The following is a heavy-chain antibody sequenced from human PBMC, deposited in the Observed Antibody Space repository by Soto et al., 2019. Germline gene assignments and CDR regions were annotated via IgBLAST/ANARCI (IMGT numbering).Heavy chain of an antibody. CDR3: VILLWSRGDWFVS. CDR1: GGSISSYY. D-gene: IGHD3-10*01. J-gene: IGHJ5*01. Sequence: SETLSLTCTVSGGSISSYYWSWIRQPPGKGLEWIGYIYYSGSTNYNPSLKSRVTISVDTSKNQFSLKLSSVTAADTAVYYCVILLWSRGDWFVSWGQGTLVTVAS. CDR2: IYYSGST. V-gene: IGHV4-59*08.